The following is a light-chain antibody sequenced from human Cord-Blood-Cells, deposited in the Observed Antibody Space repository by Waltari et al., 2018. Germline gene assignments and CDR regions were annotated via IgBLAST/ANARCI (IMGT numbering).Light chain of an antibody. J-gene: IGKJ4*01. V-gene: IGKV1-33*01. Sequence: DIQMTQSPSSLSASVGDSVPITCQASQDISNYLNWYQQKPGKPPKLLIYDASNLETGVPSRFSGSGSGTDFTFTISSLQPEDIATYYCQQYDNLPTLTFGGGTKVEIK. CDR1: QDISNY. CDR3: QQYDNLPTLT. CDR2: DAS.